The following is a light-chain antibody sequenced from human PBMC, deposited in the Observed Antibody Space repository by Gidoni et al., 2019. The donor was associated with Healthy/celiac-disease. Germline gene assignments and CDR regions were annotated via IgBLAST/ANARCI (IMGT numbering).Light chain of an antibody. CDR2: GAS. J-gene: IGKJ5*01. V-gene: IGKV3-15*01. Sequence: EIVMTHSPATLSVSPGERATLSCRASQSVSSNLAWYQQKPGQAPRLLIYGASTRATGIPARFSGSGSGTEFTLTISSLQSEDFALYYCQQYNTWPITFGQGTRLEIK. CDR1: QSVSSN. CDR3: QQYNTWPIT.